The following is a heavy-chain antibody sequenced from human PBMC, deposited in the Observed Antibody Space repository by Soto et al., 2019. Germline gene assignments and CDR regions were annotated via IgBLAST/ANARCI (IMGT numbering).Heavy chain of an antibody. CDR3: AKDFSGRPPQVDY. J-gene: IGHJ4*02. D-gene: IGHD3-10*01. CDR2: ISYDGSKK. CDR1: GFTFSSYG. Sequence: QVQLVESGGGVVQPGRSLRLSCAAAGFTFSSYGMHWVRQAPGKGREWVAVISYDGSKKYYADSVKGRFTISRDNSKNTLYLQMNSLRAEDTAVYYCAKDFSGRPPQVDYWGQGTLVTVSS. V-gene: IGHV3-30*18.